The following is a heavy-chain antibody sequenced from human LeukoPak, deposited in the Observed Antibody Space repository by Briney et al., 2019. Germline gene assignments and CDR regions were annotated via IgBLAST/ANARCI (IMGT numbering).Heavy chain of an antibody. CDR3: AGGLAVTDAFDI. Sequence: GGSLRLSCAASGFTFSSYSMNWVRQAPGEGLEWVSSISSSSSYIYYADSVKGRFTISRDNAKNSLYLQMNSLRAEDTAVYYCAGGLAVTDAFDIWGQGTMVTVSS. J-gene: IGHJ3*02. CDR2: ISSSSSYI. D-gene: IGHD2-8*02. V-gene: IGHV3-21*01. CDR1: GFTFSSYS.